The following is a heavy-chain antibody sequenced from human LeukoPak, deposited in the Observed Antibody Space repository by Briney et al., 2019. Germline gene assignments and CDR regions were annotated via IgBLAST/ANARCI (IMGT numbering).Heavy chain of an antibody. J-gene: IGHJ4*01. CDR3: ARPRLIGEVLDY. V-gene: IGHV3-7*01. CDR2: IKEDGSQK. D-gene: IGHD3-10*01. CDR1: GFSFNRFW. Sequence: PGGSLRLSCTASGFSFNRFWMSWVRQAPGKGLEWVANIKEDGSQKKYVDSVKGRFTISRDNAKNSLYLQMNSLRDDDTAVYYCARPRLIGEVLDYWGQGALVTVSS.